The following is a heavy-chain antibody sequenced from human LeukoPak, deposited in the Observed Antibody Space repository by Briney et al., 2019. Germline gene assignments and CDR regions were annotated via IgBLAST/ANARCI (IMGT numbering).Heavy chain of an antibody. Sequence: PSETLSLTCTVSGGSISSYYWSWIRQPAGKGLEWIGRIYTSGSTNYNPSLKSRVTMSVDTSKNQFSLKLSSVTAADTAVYYCARETRITIFGVVITGRKDAFDIWGQGTMVTVSS. J-gene: IGHJ3*02. CDR1: GGSISSYY. D-gene: IGHD3-3*01. V-gene: IGHV4-4*07. CDR2: IYTSGST. CDR3: ARETRITIFGVVITGRKDAFDI.